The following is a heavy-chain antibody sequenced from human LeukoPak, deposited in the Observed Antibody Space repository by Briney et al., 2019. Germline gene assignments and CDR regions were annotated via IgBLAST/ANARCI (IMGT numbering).Heavy chain of an antibody. V-gene: IGHV3-21*04. D-gene: IGHD3-10*01. CDR3: AKSYYYGSGSPSLDY. Sequence: GGSLRLSCAAPGFTFSSYSMNWVRQAPGKGLEWVSSISSSSSYIYYADSVKGRFTISTDNSKNTLYLQMNSLRVEDTAVYYCAKSYYYGSGSPSLDYWGQGTLVTVSS. J-gene: IGHJ4*02. CDR2: ISSSSSYI. CDR1: GFTFSSYS.